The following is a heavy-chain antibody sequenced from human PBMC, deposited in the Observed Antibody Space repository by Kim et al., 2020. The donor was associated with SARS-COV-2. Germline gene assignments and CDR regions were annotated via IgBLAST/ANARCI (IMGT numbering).Heavy chain of an antibody. V-gene: IGHV4-59*09. J-gene: IGHJ4*02. Sequence: NNPNPSLKGRVTISVDTSKNQFSLKLGSVTAADTAVYYCARGSGDKAMGDWGQGTLVTVSS. CDR3: ARGSGDKAMGD. CDR2: N. D-gene: IGHD5-18*01.